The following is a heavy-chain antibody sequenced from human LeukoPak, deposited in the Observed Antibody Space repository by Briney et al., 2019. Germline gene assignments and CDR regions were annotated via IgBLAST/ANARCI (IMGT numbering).Heavy chain of an antibody. CDR2: MSRSSNYI. Sequence: KTGGSLRLSCAASGFTFSSYVMSWVRQAPGTGLEWVSSMSRSSNYIYYADSVKGRFTISRDNAKNSLYLQMNSLRAEDTAVYYCARILFGYSRSWWIMDVWGKGTTVTVSS. J-gene: IGHJ6*03. CDR3: ARILFGYSRSWWIMDV. D-gene: IGHD6-13*01. CDR1: GFTFSSYV. V-gene: IGHV3-21*01.